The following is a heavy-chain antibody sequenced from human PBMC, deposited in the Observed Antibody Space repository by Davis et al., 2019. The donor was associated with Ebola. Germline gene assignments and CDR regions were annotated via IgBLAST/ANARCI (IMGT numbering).Heavy chain of an antibody. V-gene: IGHV5-51*01. J-gene: IGHJ4*02. CDR3: ARAPYYYDVSGFYVDY. CDR1: GYSFSSYW. Sequence: GESLKISCKGSGYSFSSYWLAWVRHMPGKGLEWMGIIYPGDSDTRYSPSFLGQVIFSADKSISTAYLQWSSLKASDTATYYCARAPYYYDVSGFYVDYWGQGTLVTVSS. D-gene: IGHD3-22*01. CDR2: IYPGDSDT.